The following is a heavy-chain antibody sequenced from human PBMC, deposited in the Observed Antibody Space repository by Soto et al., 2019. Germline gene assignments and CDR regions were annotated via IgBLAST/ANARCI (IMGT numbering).Heavy chain of an antibody. Sequence: GGSLRLSCAASGFTFSSYAMSWVRQAPGKGLEWVSAISGSGGSTYYADSVKGRFTTSRDNSKNTLYLQMNSLRAEDTAVYYCAKDRGTMIVVVIPLWYFDYWGQGTLVTVSS. J-gene: IGHJ4*02. CDR2: ISGSGGST. V-gene: IGHV3-23*01. D-gene: IGHD3-22*01. CDR1: GFTFSSYA. CDR3: AKDRGTMIVVVIPLWYFDY.